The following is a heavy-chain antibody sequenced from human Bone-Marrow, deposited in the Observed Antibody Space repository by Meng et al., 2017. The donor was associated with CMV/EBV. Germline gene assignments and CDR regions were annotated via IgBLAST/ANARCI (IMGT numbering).Heavy chain of an antibody. Sequence: GGSLRLSCAASGFTFSTNNMNWVRQAPGKGLEWVSSISSSSAYIYYIDSVKGRFTISRDNAKNSLYLQMNSLRAEDTAVYYCARDSPVRSSSGDYYYGMDVWGQGTTVTASS. CDR1: GFTFSTNN. J-gene: IGHJ6*02. CDR2: ISSSSAYI. D-gene: IGHD6-13*01. CDR3: ARDSPVRSSSGDYYYGMDV. V-gene: IGHV3-21*01.